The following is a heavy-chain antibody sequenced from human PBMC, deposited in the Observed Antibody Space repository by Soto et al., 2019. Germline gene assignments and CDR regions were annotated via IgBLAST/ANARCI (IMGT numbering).Heavy chain of an antibody. Sequence: PSETLSLTCTVSGGSISSSSYYWGWIRQPPGKGLEWIGSIYYSGSTYYNPSLKSRVTISVDTSKNQFSLKLSSVTAADTAVYYCARFAPYYDILTGYSGFDYYGMDVWGQGTTVTVSS. J-gene: IGHJ6*02. CDR2: IYYSGST. CDR1: GGSISSSSYY. V-gene: IGHV4-39*01. CDR3: ARFAPYYDILTGYSGFDYYGMDV. D-gene: IGHD3-9*01.